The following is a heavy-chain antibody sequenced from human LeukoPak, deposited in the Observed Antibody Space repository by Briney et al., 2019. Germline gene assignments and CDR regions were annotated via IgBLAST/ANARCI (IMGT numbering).Heavy chain of an antibody. V-gene: IGHV3-13*01. CDR3: ATGRSSGWSYAFDI. J-gene: IGHJ3*02. CDR2: IGTLADT. D-gene: IGHD6-19*01. Sequence: GGSLRLSCAASGFTFGDYDMHWVRQATGKGLEWVSAIGTLADTFYSDSVKGRFTISRENAKSSLYLQMSSLRAGDTAVYYRATGRSSGWSYAFDIWGRGTMVTVSS. CDR1: GFTFGDYD.